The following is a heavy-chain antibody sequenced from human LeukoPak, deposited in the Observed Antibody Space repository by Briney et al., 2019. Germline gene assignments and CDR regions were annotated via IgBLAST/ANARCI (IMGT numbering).Heavy chain of an antibody. CDR3: AKRPYCSGAVCYHIDY. D-gene: IGHD2-15*01. CDR1: GFTFSSYG. V-gene: IGHV3-23*01. CDR2: ISGSGGST. Sequence: GGSLRLSCAASGFTFSSYGMSWVRQAPGKGMEWSSTISGSGGSTYYADSVKGRFTISRDNSKNTVYLQLNSLRAEDTAVYYCAKRPYCSGAVCYHIDYWGQGTLVTVSS. J-gene: IGHJ4*02.